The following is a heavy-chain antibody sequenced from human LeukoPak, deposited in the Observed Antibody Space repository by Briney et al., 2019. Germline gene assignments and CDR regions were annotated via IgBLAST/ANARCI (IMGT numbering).Heavy chain of an antibody. J-gene: IGHJ5*02. CDR2: MNPNNGNT. CDR1: GFTFTSYD. V-gene: IGHV1-8*01. CDR3: VRDGEGVAISVNYWFDP. Sequence: ASVKVSCKASGFTFTSYDINWVRQASGQGLEWMGWMNPNNGNTGYTQKFQGRVTMTRDTSISTAYMELRGLRSEDTAVYYCVRDGEGVAISVNYWFDPWGQGTLVTVSS. D-gene: IGHD3-10*01.